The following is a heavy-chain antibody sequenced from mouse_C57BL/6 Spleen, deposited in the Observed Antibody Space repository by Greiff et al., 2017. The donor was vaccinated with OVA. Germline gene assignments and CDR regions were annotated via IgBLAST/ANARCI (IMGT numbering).Heavy chain of an antibody. J-gene: IGHJ2*01. CDR1: GYTFTDYY. CDR2: INPNNGGT. D-gene: IGHD2-1*01. CDR3: ARFYYGNCVEYYFDY. V-gene: IGHV1-26*01. Sequence: EVQLQQSGPELVKPGASVKISCKASGYTFTDYYMNWVKQSHGKSLEWIGDINPNNGGTSYNQKFKGKATLTVDKSYSTAYMELRSLTSEDSAVYYCARFYYGNCVEYYFDYWGQGTTLTVSS.